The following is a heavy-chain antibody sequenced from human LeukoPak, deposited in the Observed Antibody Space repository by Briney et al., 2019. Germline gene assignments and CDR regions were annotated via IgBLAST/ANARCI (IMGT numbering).Heavy chain of an antibody. CDR2: IYYSGST. V-gene: IGHV4-59*12. J-gene: IGHJ5*02. D-gene: IGHD6-13*01. Sequence: PSETLSLTCTVSGGSISSYYWSWIRQPPGKGLEWIGYIYYSGSTNYNPSLKSRVTISVDTSKNQYSLKLSSVTAADTAVYCCARAQQLVIKRSRNNWFDPWGQGTLVTVSS. CDR3: ARAQQLVIKRSRNNWFDP. CDR1: GGSISSYY.